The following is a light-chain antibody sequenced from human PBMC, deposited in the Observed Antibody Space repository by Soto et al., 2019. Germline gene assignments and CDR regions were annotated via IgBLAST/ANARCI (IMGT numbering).Light chain of an antibody. J-gene: IGLJ1*01. CDR2: EVN. V-gene: IGLV2-14*01. Sequence: QSVLTHPASLSGSPGQSITIPCTGTSSAIGAYDYVSWFQQHPGKAPKLMISEVNNRPSGVSNRFSGSKSGNTAYLIISGLQVEEEAEYFCCSFTTTSTHVFGTGTKVTVL. CDR3: CSFTTTSTHV. CDR1: SSAIGAYDY.